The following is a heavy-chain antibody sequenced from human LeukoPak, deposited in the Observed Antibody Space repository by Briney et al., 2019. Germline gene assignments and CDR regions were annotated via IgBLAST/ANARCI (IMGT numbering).Heavy chain of an antibody. Sequence: SETLSLTCSVSGDSINYYYWSWSRQPPGKGLEWLGYIYYNGVTNYNLSLKSRLTISVDTSKNQFSLKLNSVTAADTALYYCARAQRGYSFVFDLWGLGTLATVSS. D-gene: IGHD5-18*01. CDR1: GDSINYYY. J-gene: IGHJ4*02. CDR2: IYYNGVT. CDR3: ARAQRGYSFVFDL. V-gene: IGHV4-59*01.